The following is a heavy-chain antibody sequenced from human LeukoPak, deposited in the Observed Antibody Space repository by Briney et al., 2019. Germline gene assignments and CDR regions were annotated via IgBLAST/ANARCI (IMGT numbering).Heavy chain of an antibody. V-gene: IGHV3-11*01. Sequence: SGGSLRLSCAASGFTFSDYYMSWIRQAPGKGVEWVSYISSSGSTINYADSVKGRFTISRDNAKNSLYLQMNSLRAEDTAVYYCARARWEPHYFDYWGQGTLVTVSS. CDR3: ARARWEPHYFDY. CDR2: ISSSGSTI. D-gene: IGHD1-26*01. J-gene: IGHJ4*02. CDR1: GFTFSDYY.